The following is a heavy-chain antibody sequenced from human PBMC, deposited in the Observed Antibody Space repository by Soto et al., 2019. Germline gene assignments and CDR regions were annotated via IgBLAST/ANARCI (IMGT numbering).Heavy chain of an antibody. V-gene: IGHV3-48*01. Sequence: EVQLVESGGGLVQPGGSLRLSCAASGFTFSSYSMNWVRQAPGKGLEWVSYISSSSSTIYYADSVKGRFTISRDNAKNSLYLQMNSLRAEDTAVYYCVRATVLFDYWGQGTLVTVSS. D-gene: IGHD2-8*01. CDR2: ISSSSSTI. CDR1: GFTFSSYS. CDR3: VRATVLFDY. J-gene: IGHJ4*02.